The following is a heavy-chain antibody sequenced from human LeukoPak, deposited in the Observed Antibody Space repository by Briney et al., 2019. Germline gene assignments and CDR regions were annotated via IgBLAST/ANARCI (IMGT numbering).Heavy chain of an antibody. CDR2: MNPNSGNT. V-gene: IGHV1-8*01. D-gene: IGHD6-13*01. J-gene: IGHJ4*02. Sequence: ASVKVSCKASGYTFTSYDINWVRQATGQGLEWMGWMNPNSGNTGYAQKFQGRVTMTRNTSISTAYMELSSLRSEDTAVYYCARVEGGGIAAAGPFDYWGQGTLVTVSS. CDR1: GYTFTSYD. CDR3: ARVEGGGIAAAGPFDY.